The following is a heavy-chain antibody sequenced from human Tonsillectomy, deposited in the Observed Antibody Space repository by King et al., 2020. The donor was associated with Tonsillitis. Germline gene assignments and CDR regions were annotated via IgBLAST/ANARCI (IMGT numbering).Heavy chain of an antibody. V-gene: IGHV3-7*01. CDR2: IKQNGKDK. D-gene: IGHD1-20*01. Sequence: VQLVESGGGLVQAGGSLRLSCTGSGFTFSRHFMSWVRQAPGKGLEWVANIKQNGKDKFYVDSVKGRFTISRDNAKNSLYLQMNSLRAEDTALYYCARESVTATDDAFDIWGQGTMVTVSP. J-gene: IGHJ3*02. CDR3: ARESVTATDDAFDI. CDR1: GFTFSRHF.